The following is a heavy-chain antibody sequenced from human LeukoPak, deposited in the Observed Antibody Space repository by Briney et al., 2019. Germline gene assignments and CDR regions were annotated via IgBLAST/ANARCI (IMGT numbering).Heavy chain of an antibody. D-gene: IGHD2-2*01. CDR1: GGSISSYY. J-gene: IGHJ5*02. CDR2: IYYSGST. Sequence: SETLSLTCTVSGGSISSYYWSWIRQPQGKGLEWIGYIYYSGSTNYNPSLKSRVTISVDTSKNQFSLKLSSVTAADTAVYYCARGLLGYCSSTSCLSRFDPWGQGTLVTVSS. V-gene: IGHV4-59*01. CDR3: ARGLLGYCSSTSCLSRFDP.